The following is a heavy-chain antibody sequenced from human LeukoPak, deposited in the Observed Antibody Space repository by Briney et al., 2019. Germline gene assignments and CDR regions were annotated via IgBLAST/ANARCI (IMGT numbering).Heavy chain of an antibody. V-gene: IGHV3-7*05. D-gene: IGHD1-14*01. CDR3: ARTPTT. CDR2: INQDGSQK. CDR1: GFTFSNYW. Sequence: PGGSLRLSCAVSGFTFSNYWMSWVRQAPGKGLEWVANINQDGSQKYYVDSVKGRFTISRDNAKNSLYLQMNSQRADDTAVYYCARTPTTWGQGTLVTVSS. J-gene: IGHJ4*02.